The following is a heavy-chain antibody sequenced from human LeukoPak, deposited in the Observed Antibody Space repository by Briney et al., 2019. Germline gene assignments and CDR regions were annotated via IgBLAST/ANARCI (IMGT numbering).Heavy chain of an antibody. CDR3: ARVLRSGWYFESGY. D-gene: IGHD6-19*01. Sequence: ASVKVSCTASGYTFTDYYLHWVRQAPGQGLEWMGWINPNGGVTTYAQKFHSRVTLTRDTSISTAYMELTSLTSDDTAVYFCARVLRSGWYFESGYWGQGTLVTVSS. J-gene: IGHJ4*02. CDR2: INPNGGVT. CDR1: GYTFTDYY. V-gene: IGHV1-2*02.